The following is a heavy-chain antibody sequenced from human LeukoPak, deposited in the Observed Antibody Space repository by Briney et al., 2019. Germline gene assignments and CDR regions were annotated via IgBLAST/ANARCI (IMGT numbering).Heavy chain of an antibody. D-gene: IGHD6-13*01. J-gene: IGHJ4*02. CDR1: GFTFDDYA. CDR2: ISWNSGSI. Sequence: PGGSLRLSCAASGFTFDDYAMHWVRQAPGKGLEWVSGISWNSGSIGYADSVKGRFTISRDNAKNSLYLQMNSLRAEDTAVYYCARDIAAAGTNHFDYWGQGTLVTVSS. V-gene: IGHV3-9*01. CDR3: ARDIAAAGTNHFDY.